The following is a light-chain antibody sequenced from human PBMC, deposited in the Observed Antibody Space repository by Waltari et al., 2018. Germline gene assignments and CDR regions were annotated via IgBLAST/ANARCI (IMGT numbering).Light chain of an antibody. CDR1: QSVRSY. V-gene: IGKV3-11*01. Sequence: EIVLTQSPATLSLSPAERATLSCRASQSVRSYLAWYQQKPGQAPRLLIYDASNRATGIPARFSGNGSGTDFTLNISSLEPEDFAVYYCQQRSNWLFTFGPGTKVDIK. CDR3: QQRSNWLFT. J-gene: IGKJ3*01. CDR2: DAS.